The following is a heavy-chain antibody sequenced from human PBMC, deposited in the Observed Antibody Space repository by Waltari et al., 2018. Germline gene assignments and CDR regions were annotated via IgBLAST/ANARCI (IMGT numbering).Heavy chain of an antibody. CDR2: ITTSGVTT. J-gene: IGHJ4*02. D-gene: IGHD4-4*01. V-gene: IGHV3-23*01. Sequence: DVQLLESGGGFVQPGGSLRLSCAGSGFTFGSYDMNWVRQPPGKGLQWVATITTSGVTTYYRDSVKGRFSISRDNSKSTLHLQMNSLRAEDTAVYYCAKGAVTTGFNHWGQGTLVTVSS. CDR1: GFTFGSYD. CDR3: AKGAVTTGFNH.